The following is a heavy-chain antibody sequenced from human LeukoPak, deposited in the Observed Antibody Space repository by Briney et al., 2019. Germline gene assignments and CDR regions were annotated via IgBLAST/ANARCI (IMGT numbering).Heavy chain of an antibody. CDR3: AIGCKGDCLSSGYEF. Sequence: GWSLRLSCAASGFIYNNYAMNWVRQAPGKGLEWVSGLSDDGFKTYYGDSVKGRFTISRDNSQSTMDLLMNSLRAEDTATYYCAIGCKGDCLSSGYEFWGQGILVTVSS. CDR2: LSDDGFKT. V-gene: IGHV3-23*01. CDR1: GFIYNNYA. D-gene: IGHD2-21*02. J-gene: IGHJ4*02.